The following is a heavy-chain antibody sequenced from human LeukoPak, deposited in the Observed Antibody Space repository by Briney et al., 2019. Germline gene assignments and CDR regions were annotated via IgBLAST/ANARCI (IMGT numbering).Heavy chain of an antibody. Sequence: SETLSLTCAVYGGSFSGYYWSWIRQPPGKGLEWIGEINHSGSTNYNPSLKSRVTISVDTSKNQFSLKLSSVTAADTAVYYCARDHDSSGLTNWGQGTLVTVSS. CDR3: ARDHDSSGLTN. V-gene: IGHV4-34*09. CDR1: GGSFSGYY. CDR2: INHSGST. J-gene: IGHJ4*02. D-gene: IGHD3-22*01.